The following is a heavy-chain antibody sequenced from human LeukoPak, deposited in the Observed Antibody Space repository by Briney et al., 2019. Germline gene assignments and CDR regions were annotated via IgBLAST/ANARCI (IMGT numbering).Heavy chain of an antibody. J-gene: IGHJ5*02. Sequence: PGGSLRLSCAASGFTVSSNYMSWVRQAPGKGLEWVSVIYSGGSTYYADSVKGRFTISRDNSKNTLYLQMNSLRAEDTAVYYCARVTRGSSWYGVNWFDPWAREPWSPSP. CDR1: GFTVSSNY. CDR2: IYSGGST. D-gene: IGHD6-13*01. CDR3: ARVTRGSSWYGVNWFDP. V-gene: IGHV3-66*01.